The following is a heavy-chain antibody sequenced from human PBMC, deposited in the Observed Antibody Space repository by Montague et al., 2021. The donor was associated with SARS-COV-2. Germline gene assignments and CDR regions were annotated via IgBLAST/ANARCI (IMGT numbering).Heavy chain of an antibody. J-gene: IGHJ4*02. CDR2: INQTGST. CDR3: ATRSTLWFGED. D-gene: IGHD3-10*01. V-gene: IGHV4-34*01. CDR1: GDSFSTYS. Sequence: SETLSLTCSVYGDSFSTYSWIWVRQPPGEGLEWIGEINQTGSTSYNPSLKRRVTMSIDSSNNQVSLKLSSMTAADTAVYYCATRSTLWFGEDWGQGTLVTVSS.